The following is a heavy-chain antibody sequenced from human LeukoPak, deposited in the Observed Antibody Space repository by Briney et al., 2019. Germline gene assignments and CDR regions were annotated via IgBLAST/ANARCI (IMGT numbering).Heavy chain of an antibody. CDR3: ARNPNDSSGYYYGNYFDY. CDR1: GYTFTGYY. D-gene: IGHD3-22*01. V-gene: IGHV1-2*02. Sequence: ASVKVSCKASGYTFTGYYIHWVRQAPGQGLEWMGWINPNRGGTNYAQKFQGRVTMTRDTSISTASMELSSLRSDDTAVYYCARNPNDSSGYYYGNYFDYWGQGTLVTVSS. J-gene: IGHJ4*02. CDR2: INPNRGGT.